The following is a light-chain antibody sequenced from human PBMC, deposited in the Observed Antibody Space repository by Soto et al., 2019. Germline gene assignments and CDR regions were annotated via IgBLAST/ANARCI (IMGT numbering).Light chain of an antibody. J-gene: IGLJ2*01. CDR3: SSYTAISTVV. Sequence: QSVLTQPASVSGSPGQSITISCTGTSSDVGAYNYVSWYQHYPGKAPKLMIYDVSNRPSGVSNRFSGSKSGNTASLTISGLQAEDEADYYCSSYTAISTVVFGGGTQLTVL. CDR2: DVS. V-gene: IGLV2-14*03. CDR1: SSDVGAYNY.